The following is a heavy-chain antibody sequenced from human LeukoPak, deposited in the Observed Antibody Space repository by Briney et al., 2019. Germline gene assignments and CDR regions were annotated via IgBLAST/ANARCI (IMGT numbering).Heavy chain of an antibody. J-gene: IGHJ4*02. CDR2: ISWNSGSI. CDR3: AKDIRAAAGTSLDY. V-gene: IGHV3-9*01. CDR1: GFTFSSTW. D-gene: IGHD6-13*01. Sequence: GGSLRLSCAASGFTFSSTWMNWVRQGPGKGLEWVSGISWNSGSIGYVDSVKGRFTISRDNAKNSLYLQMNSLRAEDTAFYYCAKDIRAAAGTSLDYWGQGTLVTVSS.